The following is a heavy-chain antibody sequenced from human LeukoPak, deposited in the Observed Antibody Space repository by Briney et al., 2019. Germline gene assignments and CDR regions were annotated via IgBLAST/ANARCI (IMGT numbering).Heavy chain of an antibody. CDR2: IHHSGRS. J-gene: IGHJ4*02. CDR3: ARGGNRFGGFYFDY. D-gene: IGHD3-10*01. V-gene: IGHV4-31*03. Sequence: SEILSLTCTVSADSLSSGGHYWAWIRQFPGKGLESIGFIHHSGRSRHNPSLKDRVAISVDTSGKQFALKLSSVTAADTAMYYCARGGNRFGGFYFDYWGQGIQVIVSS. CDR1: ADSLSSGGHY.